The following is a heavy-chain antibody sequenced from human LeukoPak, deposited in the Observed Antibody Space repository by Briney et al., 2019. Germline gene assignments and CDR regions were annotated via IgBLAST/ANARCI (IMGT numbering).Heavy chain of an antibody. Sequence: SETLSLTCAVSGYSISSGYYWGWIRQPPGKGLEWIGSIYHSGCTYYNPSLKSRVTISADTSKNQFFLKLSSVTAADTAVYYCAKTRTGPYYFDYWGQGTLVTVSS. CDR2: IYHSGCT. V-gene: IGHV4-38-2*01. J-gene: IGHJ4*02. CDR3: AKTRTGPYYFDY. CDR1: GYSISSGYY.